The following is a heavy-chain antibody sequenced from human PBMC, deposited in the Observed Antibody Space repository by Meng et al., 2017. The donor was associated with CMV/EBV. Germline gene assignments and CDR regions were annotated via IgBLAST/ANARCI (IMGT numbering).Heavy chain of an antibody. J-gene: IGHJ4*02. CDR3: AKPIVVVPAAIESGFDY. CDR1: GFTFSSYG. Sequence: GESLKISCAASGFTFSSYGMHWVRQAPGKGLEWVAVIWYDGSNKYYADSVKGRFTISRDNSKNTLYLQMNSLRAEDTAVYYCAKPIVVVPAAIESGFDYWGQGTLVTVSS. V-gene: IGHV3-33*06. D-gene: IGHD2-2*01. CDR2: IWYDGSNK.